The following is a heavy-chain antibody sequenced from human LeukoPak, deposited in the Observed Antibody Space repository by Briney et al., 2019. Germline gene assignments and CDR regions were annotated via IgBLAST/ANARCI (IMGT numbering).Heavy chain of an antibody. CDR2: IYTSGST. J-gene: IGHJ6*03. Sequence: SETLSLTCTVSGGSISSGSYYWSWIRQPAGKGLEWIGRIYTSGSTNYNPSLKSRVTISVDTSKNQFSLKLSSVTAADTAVYYCARYVRGVIRYYYYYMDVWGKGTTVTISS. CDR1: GGSISSGSYY. CDR3: ARYVRGVIRYYYYYMDV. D-gene: IGHD3-10*02. V-gene: IGHV4-61*02.